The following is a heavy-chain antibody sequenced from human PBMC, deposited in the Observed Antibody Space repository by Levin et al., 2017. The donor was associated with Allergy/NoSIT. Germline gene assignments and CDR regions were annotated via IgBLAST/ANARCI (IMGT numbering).Heavy chain of an antibody. V-gene: IGHV3-66*01. J-gene: IGHJ4*02. CDR3: ARGAKHFDSSGYFDC. CDR2: IYSGGTT. D-gene: IGHD3-22*01. Sequence: LTGGSLRLSCAASGFTVSSNYMSWVRQAPGKGLEWVSIIYSGGTTYHADSVKGRFTIYRDNSKNTLYLQMNSLRAEDTAVYYCARGAKHFDSSGYFDCWGQGTLVTVSS. CDR1: GFTVSSNY.